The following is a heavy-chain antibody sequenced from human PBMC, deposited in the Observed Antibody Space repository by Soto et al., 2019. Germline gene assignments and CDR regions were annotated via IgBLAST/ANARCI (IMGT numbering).Heavy chain of an antibody. D-gene: IGHD3-9*01. J-gene: IGHJ4*02. Sequence: ITLKESGPPLVNPTQTLTLTCSFSGFSLTANGVGVGWVRQPPGLALEWLAMVYWDDDKHYSASLRSRLSITKDTSRNHVVLTMTNMDPVDTGTYYCATLTGSHWGQGALVTVSS. CDR1: GFSLTANGVG. CDR3: ATLTGSH. CDR2: VYWDDDK. V-gene: IGHV2-5*02.